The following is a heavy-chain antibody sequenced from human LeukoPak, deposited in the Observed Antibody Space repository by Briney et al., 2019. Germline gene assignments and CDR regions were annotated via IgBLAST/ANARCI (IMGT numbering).Heavy chain of an antibody. J-gene: IGHJ3*02. CDR1: GGSISSGGYS. V-gene: IGHV4-30-2*01. D-gene: IGHD3-10*01. CDR3: ARVSRGGDAFDT. CDR2: IYHSGST. Sequence: SETLSLTCAVSGGSISSGGYSWSWIRQPPGKGLEWIGYIYHSGSTYYNPSLKSRVTISVDRSKNQFSLKLSSATAADTAVYYCARVSRGGDAFDTWGQGTMVTVSS.